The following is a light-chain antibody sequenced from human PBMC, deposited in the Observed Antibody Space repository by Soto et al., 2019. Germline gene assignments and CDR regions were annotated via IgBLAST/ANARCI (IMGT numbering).Light chain of an antibody. CDR2: AVS. Sequence: QSVLTQPASVSGSPGQSITISCTGTSSDVGDHNYVSWYQQQPGKAPKLMIYAVSNRPSGVSNRFSGSKSGNTASLTISGLQAEDEADYYGSSYTTSSTVIFGGGTKLTVL. J-gene: IGLJ2*01. CDR1: SSDVGDHNY. CDR3: SSYTTSSTVI. V-gene: IGLV2-14*03.